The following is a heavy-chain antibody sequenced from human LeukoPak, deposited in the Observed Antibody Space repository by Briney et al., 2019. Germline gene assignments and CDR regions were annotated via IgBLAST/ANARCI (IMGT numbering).Heavy chain of an antibody. D-gene: IGHD4-11*01. J-gene: IGHJ4*02. CDR3: AGATDYSSFLAY. Sequence: GSLRLSCAASGFTFSSYAMHWVRQAPGKGLEWVANIKQDGSEKYYVDSVRGRFTISRDNAKNSLYLQMNSLRAEDTAVYYCAGATDYSSFLAYWGQGTLVTVSS. CDR2: IKQDGSEK. V-gene: IGHV3-7*04. CDR1: GFTFSSYA.